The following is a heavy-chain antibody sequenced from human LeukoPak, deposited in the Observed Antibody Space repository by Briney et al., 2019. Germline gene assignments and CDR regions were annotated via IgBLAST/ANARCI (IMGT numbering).Heavy chain of an antibody. D-gene: IGHD2-21*02. Sequence: GGSLRLSCAASGFTFSSYWMHWVRQTPGRGLVWVSRINTDGSSTSYADSVKGRFTISRDNAKNTLYLQMNSLRAEDTAVYYCVRDMGVEVTPGVWGQGTLVTVSS. CDR3: VRDMGVEVTPGV. CDR1: GFTFSSYW. V-gene: IGHV3-74*01. J-gene: IGHJ4*02. CDR2: INTDGSST.